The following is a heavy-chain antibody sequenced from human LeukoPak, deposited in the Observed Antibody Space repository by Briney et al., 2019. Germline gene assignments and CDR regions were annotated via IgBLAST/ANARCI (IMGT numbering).Heavy chain of an antibody. V-gene: IGHV1-2*02. CDR2: INPNSGGT. J-gene: IGHJ6*02. CDR1: GYTFTGYY. Sequence: GASVKVSCKASGYTFTGYYMHWVRQAPGQGLEWMGWINPNSGGTNYAQKFQGRVTMTRDTSISTAYMELSRLRSDDTAVYYCARVSRVRGVRGYYYGMDVWGQGTTVTVSS. CDR3: ARVSRVRGVRGYYYGMDV. D-gene: IGHD3-10*01.